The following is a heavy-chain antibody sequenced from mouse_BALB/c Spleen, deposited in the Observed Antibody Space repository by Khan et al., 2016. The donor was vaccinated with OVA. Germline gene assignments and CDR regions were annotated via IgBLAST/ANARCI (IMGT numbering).Heavy chain of an antibody. CDR2: MWSGGNT. J-gene: IGHJ3*01. D-gene: IGHD2-12*01. Sequence: QVQLKQSGPGLVQPSQSLSITCTVSGFSLTTYGIHWVRQSPGRGLEWLGVMWSGGNTDYNTAFISRLSISKSNYKSPVFFKMNSLQADATARYYCARHSDRYDFTYWGQGTLVTVSA. V-gene: IGHV2-2*01. CDR1: GFSLTTYG. CDR3: ARHSDRYDFTY.